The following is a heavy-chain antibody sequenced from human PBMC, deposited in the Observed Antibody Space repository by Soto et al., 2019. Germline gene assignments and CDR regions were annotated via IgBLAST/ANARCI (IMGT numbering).Heavy chain of an antibody. V-gene: IGHV1-69*06. J-gene: IGHJ6*02. CDR3: EKEVVPGATGDGMDV. Sequence: QVQLVQSGAEVKKPGSSVKVSCKASGGTFNNYGVTWVRQAPGQGREWIGGIIPIFGSAKYTEMLRGRITITADKATSTAYMELSSLKSDDTAVYYCEKEVVPGATGDGMDVWGQGTTVTVSS. CDR2: IIPIFGSA. D-gene: IGHD2-2*01. CDR1: GGTFNNYG.